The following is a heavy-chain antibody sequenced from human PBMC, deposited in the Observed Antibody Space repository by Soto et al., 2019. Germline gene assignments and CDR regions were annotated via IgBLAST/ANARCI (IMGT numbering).Heavy chain of an antibody. J-gene: IGHJ4*02. CDR1: GFTFSSYA. D-gene: IGHD6-13*01. CDR3: AKTPGYSSSWHLDY. V-gene: IGHV3-30-3*02. Sequence: PGGSLRLSCAASGFTFSSYAMHWVRQAPGKGLEWVAVISYDGSNKYYADSVKGRFTISRDNSKNTLYLQMNSLRAEDTAVYYCAKTPGYSSSWHLDYWGQGTLVTVSS. CDR2: ISYDGSNK.